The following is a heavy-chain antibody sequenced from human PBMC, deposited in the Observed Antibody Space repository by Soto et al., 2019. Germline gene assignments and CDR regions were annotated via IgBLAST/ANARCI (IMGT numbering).Heavy chain of an antibody. J-gene: IGHJ4*02. CDR3: ARDSFYFFTSRYFAFDY. Sequence: PGGTLRLSCAASGFTFSSYGMHWVRQAPGKGQEWVADIWYDGSNKYYADSVKGRFTISRDNSKNTLYLQMNSLRAEDTAVYYCARDSFYFFTSRYFAFDYWGQGTLVTVSS. CDR2: IWYDGSNK. CDR1: GFTFSSYG. V-gene: IGHV3-33*01. D-gene: IGHD3-22*01.